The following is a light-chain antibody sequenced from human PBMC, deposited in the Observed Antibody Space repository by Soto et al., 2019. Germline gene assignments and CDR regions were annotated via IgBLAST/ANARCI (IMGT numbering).Light chain of an antibody. CDR2: AAS. V-gene: IGKV1-39*01. Sequence: MTQSPSLLSASVGDRITITSRPSQSILKYLNWYQQKPGKAPNLIXSAASNLHSGVPSRFSGSGSGTDFTLTISSLQTEDFADYYCQHSYTTPPWTFGQGTKVDIK. J-gene: IGKJ1*01. CDR1: QSILKY. CDR3: QHSYTTPPWT.